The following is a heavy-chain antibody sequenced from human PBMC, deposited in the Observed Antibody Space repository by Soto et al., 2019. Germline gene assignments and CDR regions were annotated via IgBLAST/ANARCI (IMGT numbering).Heavy chain of an antibody. Sequence: QVQLQESGPGLVKPSGTLSLTCAVSGGSITSSNWWSWVRQAPGKGLEWIGEIYPSGSTNYNPSLKSRVTISVDRSKDQFSLKLLSVPAADTAVYYCAREPGELYFDYWGQGTLVIVSS. J-gene: IGHJ4*02. CDR1: GGSITSSNW. CDR2: IYPSGST. D-gene: IGHD1-26*01. V-gene: IGHV4-4*02. CDR3: AREPGELYFDY.